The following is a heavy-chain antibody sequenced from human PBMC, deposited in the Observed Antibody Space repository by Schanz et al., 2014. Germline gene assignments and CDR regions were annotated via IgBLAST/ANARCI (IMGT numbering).Heavy chain of an antibody. CDR2: IHSTGGTT. CDR3: ASALTTWGGMDV. Sequence: QVQLVQSGAEVKKPGASAKVSCKASGYTLSGYGINWVRQAPGQGLEWMGIIHSTGGTTSHAQKFQGRVTMTRDTSTSTVYMELSSLRSEDTAVYYCASALTTWGGMDVWGQGTTVTVSS. J-gene: IGHJ6*02. CDR1: GYTLSGYG. V-gene: IGHV1-46*01. D-gene: IGHD4-4*01.